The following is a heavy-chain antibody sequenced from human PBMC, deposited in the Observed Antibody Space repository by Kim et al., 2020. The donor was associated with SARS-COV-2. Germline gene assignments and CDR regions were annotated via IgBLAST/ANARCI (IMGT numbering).Heavy chain of an antibody. Sequence: GGSLRLSCAASGFTFSSYSMNWVRQAPGKGLEWVSYISSSSSTIYYADSVKGRFTISSDNAKNSLYLQMNSLRAEDTAVYYCARVGCSGGSCYPLVEQDYYGMDVLGQETTVTAAS. D-gene: IGHD2-15*01. V-gene: IGHV3-48*04. J-gene: IGHJ6*02. CDR2: ISSSSSTI. CDR1: GFTFSSYS. CDR3: ARVGCSGGSCYPLVEQDYYGMDV.